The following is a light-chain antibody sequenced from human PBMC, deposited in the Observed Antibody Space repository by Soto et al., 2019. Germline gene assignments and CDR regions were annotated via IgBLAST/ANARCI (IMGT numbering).Light chain of an antibody. CDR3: QQYNNWPPLT. J-gene: IGKJ4*01. CDR2: GAS. Sequence: DIVMTQFPATLSVSPGERATLSCRASQSVSSNLAWYQQKPGQAPRLLIYGASTRATGIPARFSGSGSGTEFTLTISSPQSEDFAVYYCQQYNNWPPLTFGGGTKVEIK. V-gene: IGKV3-15*01. CDR1: QSVSSN.